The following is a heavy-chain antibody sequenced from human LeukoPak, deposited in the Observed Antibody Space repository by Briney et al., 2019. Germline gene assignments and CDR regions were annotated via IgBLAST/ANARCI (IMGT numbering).Heavy chain of an antibody. D-gene: IGHD2-2*01. J-gene: IGHJ5*02. CDR1: GVSITSGNDY. Sequence: ASETLSLTCNVSGVSITSGNDYWGWIRQPRGKGLEWIANIYTGGSTYYNPALKSRVTISVDTSKNQFSLKLSSVTAADTAVYYCARVRSSTSGNWFDPWGQGTLVTVSS. CDR3: ARVRSSTSGNWFDP. CDR2: IYTGGST. V-gene: IGHV4-39*07.